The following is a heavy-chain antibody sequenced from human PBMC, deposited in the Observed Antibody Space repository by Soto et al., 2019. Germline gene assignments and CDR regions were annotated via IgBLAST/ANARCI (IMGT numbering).Heavy chain of an antibody. D-gene: IGHD6-19*01. Sequence: SVKLSCKASGYTLTGYDINWVRQATGQGLEWMGWMNANSGNTGYAQKFQGRVTMTGNTSISTAYMELSSLRCEDTDVYYCARRGGEWLDDWGQGTLVTVSS. CDR2: MNANSGNT. CDR1: GYTLTGYD. J-gene: IGHJ4*02. V-gene: IGHV1-8*02. CDR3: ARRGGEWLDD.